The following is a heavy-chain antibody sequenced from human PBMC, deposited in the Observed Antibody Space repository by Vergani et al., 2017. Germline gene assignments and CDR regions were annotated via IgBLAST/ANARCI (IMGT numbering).Heavy chain of an antibody. CDR1: GFSLNTRGVS. CDR2: IYWNDDQ. CDR3: ARSSNWGSTGFDY. Sequence: QITLKESGPTLVKPTQTLTLTCTFSGFSLNTRGVSVAWIRQPPGTALDWLALIYWNDDQHYSPSLNNMVTITKDTSKNHVVLTMTNMDPVDKATYYCARSSNWGSTGFDYWGQGTLVTVSS. J-gene: IGHJ4*02. V-gene: IGHV2-5*01. D-gene: IGHD7-27*01.